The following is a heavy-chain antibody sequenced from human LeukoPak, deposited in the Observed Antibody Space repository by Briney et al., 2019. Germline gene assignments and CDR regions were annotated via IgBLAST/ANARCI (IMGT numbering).Heavy chain of an antibody. V-gene: IGHV3-23*01. Sequence: GGSLRLSCAASGFTFSSYAMSWVRQAPGKGLEWVSAISGSGGSTYYADSVKGRFTISRDNSKNTLYLQKNSLRAEDTAVYYCAKDAPMYYYDSSGYADEGDYWGQGTLVTVSS. CDR3: AKDAPMYYYDSSGYADEGDY. CDR1: GFTFSSYA. J-gene: IGHJ4*02. D-gene: IGHD3-22*01. CDR2: ISGSGGST.